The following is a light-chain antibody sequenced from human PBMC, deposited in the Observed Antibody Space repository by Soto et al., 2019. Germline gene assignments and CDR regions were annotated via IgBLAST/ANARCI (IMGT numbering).Light chain of an antibody. J-gene: IGKJ3*01. CDR1: QSVSSSY. Sequence: EILLTQSPGTLSLSPGERATLSCRASQSVSSSYLAWYQQKPGQAPRLHIYGASSRATGIPDRFSGSGSGTDFTLTISGLEPEDFAVYYCQQYVSSPFTFGPGTKVDIK. CDR2: GAS. CDR3: QQYVSSPFT. V-gene: IGKV3-20*01.